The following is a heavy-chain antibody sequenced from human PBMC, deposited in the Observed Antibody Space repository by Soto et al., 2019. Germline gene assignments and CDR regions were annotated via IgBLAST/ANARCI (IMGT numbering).Heavy chain of an antibody. CDR2: ISWNSGSI. Sequence: GGSLRLSCAASGFTFDDYAMHWVRQAPGKGLEWVSGISWNSGSIGYADSVKGRFTISRDNAKNSLYLQMNSLRAGDTALYYCASSKQLVRGYFDYWGQGTLVTVSS. J-gene: IGHJ4*02. D-gene: IGHD6-13*01. CDR1: GFTFDDYA. V-gene: IGHV3-9*01. CDR3: ASSKQLVRGYFDY.